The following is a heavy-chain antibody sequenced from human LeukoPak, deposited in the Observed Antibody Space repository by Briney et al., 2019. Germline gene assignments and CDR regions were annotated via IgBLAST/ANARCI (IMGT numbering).Heavy chain of an antibody. CDR3: ARILYSSSWGTFDP. CDR2: ISYDGSNK. J-gene: IGHJ5*02. V-gene: IGHV3-30-3*01. CDR1: GFTFSSYA. Sequence: TAGSLRLSCAASGFTFSSYAVHWVRQAPGKGLEWMAVISYDGSNKYYADSVKGRFTISRDNSKNTLYLQMNSLRAEDTAVYYCARILYSSSWGTFDPWGQGTLVTVSS. D-gene: IGHD6-13*01.